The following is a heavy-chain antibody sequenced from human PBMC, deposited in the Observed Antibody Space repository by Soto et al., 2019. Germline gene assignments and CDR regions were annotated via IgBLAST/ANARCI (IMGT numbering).Heavy chain of an antibody. D-gene: IGHD2-2*03. V-gene: IGHV3-21*01. Sequence: LRLSCAASGFTFSSYSMNWVRQAPGKGLDWVSSISSSSYIYYADSVKGRFTISRDNAKNSLYLQMNSLRAEDTAVYYCARDGYCSSTSCYNWFDPWGQGTLVTVSS. CDR3: ARDGYCSSTSCYNWFDP. CDR1: GFTFSSYS. CDR2: ISSSSYI. J-gene: IGHJ5*02.